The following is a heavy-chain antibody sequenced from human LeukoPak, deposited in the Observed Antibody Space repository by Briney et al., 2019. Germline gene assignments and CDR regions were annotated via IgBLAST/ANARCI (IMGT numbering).Heavy chain of an antibody. Sequence: GGSLRLSCAASGFTFDDYTMHWVRQAPGKGLEWVSLISWDGGSTYYADSVKGRFTISRDNSKNSLYLQMNSLRTEDTALYHCAKDAISGYYLDYWGQGTLVTVSS. CDR3: AKDAISGYYLDY. J-gene: IGHJ4*02. V-gene: IGHV3-43*01. CDR2: ISWDGGST. D-gene: IGHD3-22*01. CDR1: GFTFDDYT.